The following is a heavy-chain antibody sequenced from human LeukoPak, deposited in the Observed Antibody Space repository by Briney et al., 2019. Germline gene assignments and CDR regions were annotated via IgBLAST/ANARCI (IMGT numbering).Heavy chain of an antibody. CDR3: ARDNYYDSSGYYFGRGSRRYYFDY. CDR1: GFTFSSYA. Sequence: PGGSLRLSCAASGFTFSSYAMSWVRQAPGKGLEWVSAISGSGGSTYYADSVKGRFTISRDNAKNSLYLQMNSLRAEDTAVYYCARDNYYDSSGYYFGRGSRRYYFDYWGQGTLVTVSS. J-gene: IGHJ4*02. CDR2: ISGSGGST. D-gene: IGHD3-22*01. V-gene: IGHV3-23*01.